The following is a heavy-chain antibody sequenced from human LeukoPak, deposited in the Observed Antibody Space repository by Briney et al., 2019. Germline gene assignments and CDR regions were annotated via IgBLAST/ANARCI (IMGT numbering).Heavy chain of an antibody. V-gene: IGHV3-23*01. CDR3: AKDRPNYYGSNGHYYRRDGDY. J-gene: IGHJ4*02. D-gene: IGHD3-22*01. Sequence: GGSLRLSCAASGFTFSIYAVCWVRQAPGKGLQWVSSITSSGDGTYYADSVKGRFTISRDNSENMLYLQMNSLRVEDTAVYFCAKDRPNYYGSNGHYYRRDGDYWGQGTLVTVSS. CDR1: GFTFSIYA. CDR2: ITSSGDGT.